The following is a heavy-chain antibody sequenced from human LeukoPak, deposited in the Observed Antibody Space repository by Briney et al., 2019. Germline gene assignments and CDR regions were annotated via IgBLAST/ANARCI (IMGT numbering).Heavy chain of an antibody. CDR3: VTDRYSDSAFGD. D-gene: IGHD1-26*01. Sequence: GGSLRLSCAASGITVSSYWMHWVRQAPGKGLVWASRINSDGSVTNYADSVEGRFTISRDNAKNTLYLQMNDLRAEDTAVYYCVTDRYSDSAFGDWGQGTLVTVSS. CDR1: GITVSSYW. J-gene: IGHJ4*02. V-gene: IGHV3-74*01. CDR2: INSDGSVT.